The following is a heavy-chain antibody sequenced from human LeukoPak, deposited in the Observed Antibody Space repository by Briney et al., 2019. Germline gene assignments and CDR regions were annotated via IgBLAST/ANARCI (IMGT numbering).Heavy chain of an antibody. J-gene: IGHJ3*02. Sequence: SETLSLTCTVSGYSLSSGYYWGWIRQPPGKGLEWIGSIYHSGSTYYNPSLKSRVTISVDTSKNQFSLRLSSVTAADTAVYYCARVYYGSGSAGAFDIWGQGTMVTVSS. CDR1: GYSLSSGYY. D-gene: IGHD3-10*01. CDR3: ARVYYGSGSAGAFDI. V-gene: IGHV4-38-2*02. CDR2: IYHSGST.